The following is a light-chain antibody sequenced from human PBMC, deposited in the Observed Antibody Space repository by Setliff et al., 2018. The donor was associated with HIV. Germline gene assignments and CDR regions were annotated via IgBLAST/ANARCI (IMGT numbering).Light chain of an antibody. CDR1: SSNIGAGFD. CDR2: SFT. V-gene: IGLV1-40*01. CDR3: SSYTSTRALL. Sequence: QSALTQPPSVSGAPGQRVTISCTGSSSNIGAGFDVHWYQQFPGTAPKLLIYSFTNRPSGVPDRFSGSKSGNTASLTISGLQPEDEADYYCSSYTSTRALLFGGGTKVTVL. J-gene: IGLJ2*01.